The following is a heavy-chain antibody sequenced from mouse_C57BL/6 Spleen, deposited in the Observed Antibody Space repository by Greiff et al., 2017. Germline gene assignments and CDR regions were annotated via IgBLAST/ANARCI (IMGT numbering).Heavy chain of an antibody. V-gene: IGHV7-3*01. J-gene: IGHJ2*01. CDR3: ARDTYYGSSFFFDY. Sequence: EVMLVESGGGLVQPGGSLSLSCAASGFTFTDYYMSWVRQPPGKALEWLGFIRNKANGYTIEYSASVKGRFTISRDNSQSILYLQMSALRAEDSATYYCARDTYYGSSFFFDYWGQGTTLTVSS. CDR2: IRNKANGYTI. CDR1: GFTFTDYY. D-gene: IGHD1-1*01.